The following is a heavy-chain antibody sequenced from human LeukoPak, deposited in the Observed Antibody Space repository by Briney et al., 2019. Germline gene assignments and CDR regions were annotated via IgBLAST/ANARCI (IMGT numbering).Heavy chain of an antibody. D-gene: IGHD3-16*01. CDR1: GFTMSHYG. V-gene: IGHV3-23*01. CDR2: ISGSGGST. J-gene: IGHJ4*02. CDR3: ARVWGYPFDY. Sequence: GGSLRLSCAASGFTMSHYGVSWVRQAPGKGLEWVSAISGSGGSTYYADSVKGWFTISRDNSKNSLYLQMNSLRDEDTAVYYCARVWGYPFDYWGQGTLVTVSS.